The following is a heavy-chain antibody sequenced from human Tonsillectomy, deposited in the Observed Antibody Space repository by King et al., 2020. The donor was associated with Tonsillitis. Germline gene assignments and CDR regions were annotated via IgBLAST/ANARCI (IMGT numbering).Heavy chain of an antibody. D-gene: IGHD3-16*01. Sequence: VQLVESGGGLVQPGGSLRLSCAASGFTVSTNYMSWVRQAPGKGLEWVSITQTGGNTYYEDSVKGRFAISRDNSKNTVYLQMNSLRDEDTAVYYCARGGAFDCWGQGTLVTVSS. CDR3: ARGGAFDC. CDR2: TQTGGNT. J-gene: IGHJ4*02. CDR1: GFTVSTNY. V-gene: IGHV3-53*01.